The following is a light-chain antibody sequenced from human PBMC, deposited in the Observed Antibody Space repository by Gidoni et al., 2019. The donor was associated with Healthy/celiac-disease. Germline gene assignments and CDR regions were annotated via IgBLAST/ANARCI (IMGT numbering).Light chain of an antibody. CDR3: QQYNNWPPWT. CDR2: CAS. J-gene: IGKJ1*01. Sequence: EIVMTQSPATLSVSPGERATLSCRASQSVSSNLAWYQQKPGQAPRLLIYCASTRATGIPARFSGSGSGTEFPLTLSIQQSEDFAVYYCQQYNNWPPWTFGQXTKVEIK. V-gene: IGKV3-15*01. CDR1: QSVSSN.